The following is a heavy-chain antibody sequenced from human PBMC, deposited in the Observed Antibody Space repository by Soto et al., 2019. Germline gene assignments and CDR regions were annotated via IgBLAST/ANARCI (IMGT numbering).Heavy chain of an antibody. CDR2: ISWNGASL. Sequence: EVQLVESGGGLVQPGGSLRLSCVASGFTFGDYAIHWVRRGPGKGLEWVAGISWNGASLGYADSEKGRFTISRDNAKNSLFLQMTSLRTDDTALYFCANLPLYGSGFDCWGQGTLVTVSA. CDR1: GFTFGDYA. CDR3: ANLPLYGSGFDC. V-gene: IGHV3-9*01. J-gene: IGHJ4*02. D-gene: IGHD3-10*01.